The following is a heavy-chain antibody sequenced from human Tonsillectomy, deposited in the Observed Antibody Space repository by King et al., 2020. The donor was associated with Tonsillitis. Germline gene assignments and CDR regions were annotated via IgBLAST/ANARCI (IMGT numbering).Heavy chain of an antibody. J-gene: IGHJ3*02. CDR3: ARPDYCSSSTCYFGAFDI. D-gene: IGHD2-2*01. Sequence: QLVQSGAEVKKPGESLKISCKGSGYSFTSYWIAWVRQMPGKGLEWMGIIYLGDSDTRYSPSFQGQVTISADKSISTAYLQWSSLKASDTAMYYCARPDYCSSSTCYFGAFDIWGQGTMVTVSS. CDR2: IYLGDSDT. V-gene: IGHV5-51*03. CDR1: GYSFTSYW.